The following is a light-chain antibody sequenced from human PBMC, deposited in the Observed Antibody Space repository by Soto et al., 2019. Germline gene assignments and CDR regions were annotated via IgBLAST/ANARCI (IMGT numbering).Light chain of an antibody. Sequence: DIQMTQSPPSLSASVGDRVTITCRASQSVSNNLNWFQQKPGKAPRLLINGASNLQSGVPSRFSGSGSGADFILVISSLQPEDFATYYCQQSHSIPRTFGQGTKVEIK. CDR2: GAS. CDR3: QQSHSIPRT. V-gene: IGKV1-39*01. CDR1: QSVSNN. J-gene: IGKJ1*01.